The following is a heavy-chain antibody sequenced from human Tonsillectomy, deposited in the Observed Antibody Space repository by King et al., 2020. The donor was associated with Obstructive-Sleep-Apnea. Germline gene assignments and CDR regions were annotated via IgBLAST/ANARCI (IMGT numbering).Heavy chain of an antibody. CDR2: ISSSSSYI. Sequence: DVQLVESGGGLVKPGGSLRLSCAASGFTFSSYSMNWVRQAPGKGLEWVSSISSSSSYIYYADSVKGRFTISRDNAKNSLYLQMNSLRAEDTAVYYCARDSAADIVVVPAAIFEKYDAFDIWGQGTMVTVSS. D-gene: IGHD2-2*01. J-gene: IGHJ3*02. CDR3: ARDSAADIVVVPAAIFEKYDAFDI. CDR1: GFTFSSYS. V-gene: IGHV3-21*01.